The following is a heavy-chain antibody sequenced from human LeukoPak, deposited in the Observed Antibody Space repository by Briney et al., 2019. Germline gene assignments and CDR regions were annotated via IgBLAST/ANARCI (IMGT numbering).Heavy chain of an antibody. Sequence: GGSLRISCAVSGLTFSRYWLGWVRQAPGKGLVWVANMNQDGSEKYYVESVKGRFIISRDNAKNSLYLQMNSLRVDDTAVYYCARDRGPNTYDYWGQGTLVTVSS. CDR1: GLTFSRYW. V-gene: IGHV3-7*01. CDR2: MNQDGSEK. J-gene: IGHJ4*02. D-gene: IGHD3-10*01. CDR3: ARDRGPNTYDY.